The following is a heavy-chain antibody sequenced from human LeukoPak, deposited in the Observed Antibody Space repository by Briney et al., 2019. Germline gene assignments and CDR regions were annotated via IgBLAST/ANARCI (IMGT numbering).Heavy chain of an antibody. CDR3: ARARFYGDHPNY. V-gene: IGHV1-46*01. D-gene: IGHD4-17*01. CDR2: INPSGGST. Sequence: GASVKVSCKASGYTFTSYYMHLVRQAPGQGLEGMGIINPSGGSTSYAQKSQGRVTMTRDTSTSTVYMELSSMSSEDTAVYYCARARFYGDHPNYWGQGTLVTVSS. CDR1: GYTFTSYY. J-gene: IGHJ4*02.